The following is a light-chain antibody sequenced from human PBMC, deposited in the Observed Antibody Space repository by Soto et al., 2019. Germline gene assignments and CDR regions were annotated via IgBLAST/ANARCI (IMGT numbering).Light chain of an antibody. CDR1: QSIHRNY. CDR2: ETS. CDR3: QQYGLSPYS. Sequence: EIVLTQSPGTLSLSPGERATLSCRASQSIHRNYFAWYQRKPGQPPRLLIYETSTRATGIPDRFSGSGSVADYTLTISSLEPEDFAVYYCQQYGLSPYSFGQGTKVEIK. V-gene: IGKV3-20*01. J-gene: IGKJ2*03.